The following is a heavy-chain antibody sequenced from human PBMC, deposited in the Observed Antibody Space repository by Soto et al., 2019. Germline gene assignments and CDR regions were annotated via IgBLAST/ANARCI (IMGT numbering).Heavy chain of an antibody. D-gene: IGHD4-17*01. CDR3: SRDPNGDYIGAFDN. CDR2: ITGNGDYA. CDR1: GFTFSIFA. V-gene: IGHV3-23*01. Sequence: EVQLLESGGVLVPPGGSLRLSCAASGFTFSIFAMTWVRQAPGQGLEWVASITGNGDYARYTDSVQGRFTISRDNSKNTLYLQMNRLRTEDTALYYCSRDPNGDYIGAFDNWGQGTMVTVSS. J-gene: IGHJ3*02.